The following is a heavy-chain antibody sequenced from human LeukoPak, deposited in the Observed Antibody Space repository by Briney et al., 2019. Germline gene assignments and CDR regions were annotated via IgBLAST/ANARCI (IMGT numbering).Heavy chain of an antibody. CDR1: GYTFTSYG. CDR2: ISAYNGNT. D-gene: IGHD3-3*01. Sequence: ASVKVSCKASGYTFTSYGISWVRQAPGQGLEWMGWISAYNGNTNYAQKLQGRVTMTTDTSTSTAYMEQRSLRSDDTAVYYCVREVLGYDFWSGYYDAFDIWGQGTMVTVSS. J-gene: IGHJ3*02. CDR3: VREVLGYDFWSGYYDAFDI. V-gene: IGHV1-18*01.